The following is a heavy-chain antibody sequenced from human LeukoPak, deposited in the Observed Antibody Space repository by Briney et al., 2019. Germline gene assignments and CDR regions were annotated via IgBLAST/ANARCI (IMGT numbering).Heavy chain of an antibody. CDR2: IYYSGST. J-gene: IGHJ4*02. CDR3: ARDSGSGCPRG. CDR1: GGSISSYY. D-gene: IGHD6-19*01. V-gene: IGHV4-59*01. Sequence: SETLSLTCTVSGGSISSYYWSWIRQPPGKGLEWIGYIYYSGSTNYNPSLKSRVTISVDTSKNQFSLKLSSVTAADTAVYYCARDSGSGCPRGWGQGTLVTVSS.